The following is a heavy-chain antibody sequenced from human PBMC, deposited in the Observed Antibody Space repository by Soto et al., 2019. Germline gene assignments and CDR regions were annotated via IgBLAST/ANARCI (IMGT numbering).Heavy chain of an antibody. Sequence: GESLKISCKGSGYSFTSYWISWVRQMPGKGLEWMGRIDPSDSYTNYSPSFQGHVTISADKSISTAYLQWSSLKASDTAMYYCASHNYGSGSRYYYYGMDVWGQGNTVTVS. V-gene: IGHV5-10-1*01. J-gene: IGHJ6*02. CDR2: IDPSDSYT. D-gene: IGHD3-10*01. CDR3: ASHNYGSGSRYYYYGMDV. CDR1: GYSFTSYW.